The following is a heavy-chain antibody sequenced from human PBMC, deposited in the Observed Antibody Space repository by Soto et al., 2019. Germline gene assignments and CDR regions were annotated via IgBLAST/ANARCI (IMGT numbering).Heavy chain of an antibody. CDR2: ISGSGGST. Sequence: SLRLSCAASGFTFSSYAMSWVRQAPGKGLEWVSAISGSGGSTYYADSVKGRFTISRDNSKNTLYLQMNSLRAEDTAVYYCASAAREYYYYGMDVWGQGTTVTVSS. CDR1: GFTFSSYA. CDR3: ASAAREYYYYGMDV. V-gene: IGHV3-23*01. J-gene: IGHJ6*02.